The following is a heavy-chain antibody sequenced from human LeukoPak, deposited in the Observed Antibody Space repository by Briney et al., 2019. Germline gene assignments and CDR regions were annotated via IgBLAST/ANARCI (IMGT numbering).Heavy chain of an antibody. V-gene: IGHV4-34*01. CDR1: GGSLSGYY. CDR3: AREGLRLDY. J-gene: IGHJ4*02. CDR2: INHSGST. Sequence: SETLSLTCAVYGGSLSGYYWSWIRQPPGKGLEWIGEINHSGSTNYNPSLKSRVTISVDTSKNQFSLKLSSVTAADTAVYYCAREGLRLDYWGQGTLVTVSS.